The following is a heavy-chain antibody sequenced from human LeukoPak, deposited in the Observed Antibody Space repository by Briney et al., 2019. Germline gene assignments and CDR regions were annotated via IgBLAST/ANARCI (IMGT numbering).Heavy chain of an antibody. CDR3: ARGGSGYSCGKIDS. D-gene: IGHD5-18*01. Sequence: PGGSLRLSCAASGFTFSSYEMNWVRQAPGKGLEWVANIKQDGSETYYVDSVKGRFTISRDNAKNSLYLQMNSLRDEDTAVYYCARGGSGYSCGKIDSWGQGILVTVSS. J-gene: IGHJ4*02. V-gene: IGHV3-7*01. CDR1: GFTFSSYE. CDR2: IKQDGSET.